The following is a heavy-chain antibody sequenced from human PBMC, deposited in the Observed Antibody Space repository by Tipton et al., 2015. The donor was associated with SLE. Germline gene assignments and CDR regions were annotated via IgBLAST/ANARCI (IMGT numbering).Heavy chain of an antibody. CDR3: AKAGYSSGQDAFDL. J-gene: IGHJ3*01. Sequence: GLVKPSETLSLTCSVSGASMRGYYWSWIRQSPGKGLEWIGEIDHSGSTNYNPSLESRVTISIDTSKNQFSLSLRSVTAADTAVFYCAKAGYSSGQDAFDLWGQGTMVTVSS. CDR1: GASMRGYY. V-gene: IGHV4-59*12. D-gene: IGHD6-19*01. CDR2: IDHSGST.